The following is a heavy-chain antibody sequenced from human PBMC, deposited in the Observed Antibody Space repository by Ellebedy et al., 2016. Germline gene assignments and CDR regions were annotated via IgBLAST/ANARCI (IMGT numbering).Heavy chain of an antibody. CDR2: IYYSGST. Sequence: SETLSLTCTVSGGSISSYYWSWIRQPPGKGLEWIGYIYYSGSTNYNPSLKSRVTISVDTSKNQFSLKLSSVTAADTAAYYCARLLGFGEQPYYFDYWGQGTLVTVSS. D-gene: IGHD3-10*01. J-gene: IGHJ4*02. CDR1: GGSISSYY. V-gene: IGHV4-59*08. CDR3: ARLLGFGEQPYYFDY.